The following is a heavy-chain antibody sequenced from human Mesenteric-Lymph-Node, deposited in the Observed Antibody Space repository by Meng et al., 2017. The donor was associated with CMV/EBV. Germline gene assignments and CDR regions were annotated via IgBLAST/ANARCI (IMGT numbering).Heavy chain of an antibody. CDR2: IYYSGST. CDR3: ARHVIYSGTTYYYGSGSYPDAFDI. D-gene: IGHD3-10*01. CDR1: Y. J-gene: IGHJ3*02. V-gene: IGHV4-39*01. Sequence: YWGWIRQPPGTGLEWIGSIYYSGSTYYHPSLKSRVTISVDTSKNQFSLKLSSVTAADTAVYYCARHVIYSGTTYYYGSGSYPDAFDIWGQGTMVTVSS.